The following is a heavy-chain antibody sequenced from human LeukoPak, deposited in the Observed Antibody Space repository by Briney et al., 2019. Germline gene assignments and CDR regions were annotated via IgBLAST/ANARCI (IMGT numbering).Heavy chain of an antibody. Sequence: GGSLRLSCAASGFTFSSYSMNWVRQAPGKGLEWVSSISSSSSYIYYADSVKGRFTISRDNAKNSLYLQMNSLRAEDTAVYYYARGSNTYYYGSEAFDYWGQGTLVTVSS. V-gene: IGHV3-21*01. CDR3: ARGSNTYYYGSEAFDY. D-gene: IGHD3-10*01. J-gene: IGHJ4*02. CDR1: GFTFSSYS. CDR2: ISSSSSYI.